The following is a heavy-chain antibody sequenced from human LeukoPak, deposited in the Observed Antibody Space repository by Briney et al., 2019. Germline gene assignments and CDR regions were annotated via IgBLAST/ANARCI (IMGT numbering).Heavy chain of an antibody. J-gene: IGHJ4*02. CDR2: ISGSGGST. D-gene: IGHD3-22*01. Sequence: GGSLRLSCAASGFTVSSNYMSWVRQAPGKGLEWVSAISGSGGSTYYADSVKGRFTISRDNSKNTLYLQMNSLRAEDTAVYYCAKVGDYYDSSDKSFDYWGQGTLVTVSS. V-gene: IGHV3-23*01. CDR3: AKVGDYYDSSDKSFDY. CDR1: GFTVSSNY.